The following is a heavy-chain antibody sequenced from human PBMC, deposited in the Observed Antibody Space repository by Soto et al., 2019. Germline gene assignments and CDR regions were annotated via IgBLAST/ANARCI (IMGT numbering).Heavy chain of an antibody. Sequence: EVQLVESGGGSLQPGGSLRLSCLASGFGFEDYALHWVPQRPGKGLEWVSGINWNSDTIGYDDSVKGRFIVSRDNAEGSLLLQMSSLRAEDTAIYFCAMSNSNDLYYHFESWGQGTPVTVSS. D-gene: IGHD3-10*01. J-gene: IGHJ4*02. CDR2: INWNSDTI. CDR1: GFGFEDYA. CDR3: AMSNSNDLYYHFES. V-gene: IGHV3-9*01.